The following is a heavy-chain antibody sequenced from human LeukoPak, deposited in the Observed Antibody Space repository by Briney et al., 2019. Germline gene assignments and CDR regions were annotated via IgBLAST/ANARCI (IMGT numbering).Heavy chain of an antibody. CDR2: INPNSGGT. Sequence: ASVKVSCKASGYXFTGYYIHWVRQAPGQGLEWMGWINPNSGGTNYAQKFQGRVTMTRDASISTAYMELSRLRSDDTAVYYCARRSIAVAVFDYWGQGTLVTVSS. CDR1: GYXFTGYY. J-gene: IGHJ4*02. V-gene: IGHV1-2*02. D-gene: IGHD6-19*01. CDR3: ARRSIAVAVFDY.